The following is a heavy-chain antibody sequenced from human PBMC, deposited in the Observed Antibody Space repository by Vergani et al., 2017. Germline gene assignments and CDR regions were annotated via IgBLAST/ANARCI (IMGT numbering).Heavy chain of an antibody. V-gene: IGHV3-73*02. J-gene: IGHJ2*01. Sequence: EVQLVESGGGLVQPGGSLKLSCAASGFTFSGSAMHWVRQASGKGREWVGRIRSKANSYATAYAASVKGRFTISRDDSKNTAYLQMNSLKTEDTAVYYCTRSNWNDGWYVDLWGRGTLVTVSS. CDR2: IRSKANSYAT. CDR1: GFTFSGSA. D-gene: IGHD1-20*01. CDR3: TRSNWNDGWYVDL.